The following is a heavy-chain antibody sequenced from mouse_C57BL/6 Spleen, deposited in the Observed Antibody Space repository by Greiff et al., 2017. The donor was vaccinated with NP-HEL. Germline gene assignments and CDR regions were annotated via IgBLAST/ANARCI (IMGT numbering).Heavy chain of an antibody. CDR1: GYSFTSYY. J-gene: IGHJ2*01. D-gene: IGHD1-1*01. CDR2: IYPGSGNT. Sequence: QVQLKQSGPELVKPGASVKISCKASGYSFTSYYIHWVKQRPGQGLEWIGWIYPGSGNTKYNEKFKGKATLTADTSSSTAYMQLSSLTSEDSAVYYCARWNTTVVAGDYWGQGTTLTVSS. V-gene: IGHV1-66*01. CDR3: ARWNTTVVAGDY.